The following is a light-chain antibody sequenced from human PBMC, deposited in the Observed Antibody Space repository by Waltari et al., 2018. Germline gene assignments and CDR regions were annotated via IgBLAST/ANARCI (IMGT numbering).Light chain of an antibody. CDR2: GAF. CDR1: ETISKW. V-gene: IGKV1-5*03. J-gene: IGKJ1*01. Sequence: DIQMTQSPSTLSAPVGGRVTITCRASETISKWVAWYQQKPGSAPQLLIYGAFILERGVPSRFSGDGSGGEFTLTISNLQVDDVGTYYCQQYSRYATFGQGTRVEI. CDR3: QQYSRYAT.